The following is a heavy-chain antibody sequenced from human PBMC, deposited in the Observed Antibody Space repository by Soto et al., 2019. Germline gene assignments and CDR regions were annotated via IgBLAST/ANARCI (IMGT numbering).Heavy chain of an antibody. CDR2: IIPIFGTA. Sequence: QVQLVQSGAEVKKPGSSVKVSCKASGGTFSSYAISWVRQAPGQGLEWMGGIIPIFGTANYAQKFQGRVTITAYKSTSTAYMELSSLRSEDTAVYYCARDGGGTYYYDSSGYGGFDYWGQGTLVTVSS. J-gene: IGHJ4*02. CDR3: ARDGGGTYYYDSSGYGGFDY. D-gene: IGHD3-22*01. CDR1: GGTFSSYA. V-gene: IGHV1-69*06.